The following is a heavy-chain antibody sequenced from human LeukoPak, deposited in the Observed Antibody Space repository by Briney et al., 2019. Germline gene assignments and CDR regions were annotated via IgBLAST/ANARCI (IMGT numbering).Heavy chain of an antibody. CDR2: ILYDGSNK. Sequence: GRSLRLSCAASGFTFSSYAMHWVRQAPGKGLEWVAVILYDGSNKYYADSVKGRFTISRDNSKNTLYLQMNSLRAEDTAVYYCARDFWDIVVVPAAPHYYFDYWGQGTLVTVSS. D-gene: IGHD2-2*01. CDR3: ARDFWDIVVVPAAPHYYFDY. CDR1: GFTFSSYA. J-gene: IGHJ4*02. V-gene: IGHV3-30-3*01.